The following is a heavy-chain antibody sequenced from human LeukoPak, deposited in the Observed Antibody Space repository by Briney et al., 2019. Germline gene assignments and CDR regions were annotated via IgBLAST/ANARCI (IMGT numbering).Heavy chain of an antibody. D-gene: IGHD4-11*01. V-gene: IGHV3-23*01. Sequence: QTGGSLRLSCAASGFRFSTYAMSWVRQAPGKGLEWVSVISGNGGSTYYADSVKGRFTISRDNSKNTVYLQASGLRAEDTAVYYCAKVKTTAFYFYYYMDVWGKGTTVTVS. CDR1: GFRFSTYA. CDR2: ISGNGGST. J-gene: IGHJ6*03. CDR3: AKVKTTAFYFYYYMDV.